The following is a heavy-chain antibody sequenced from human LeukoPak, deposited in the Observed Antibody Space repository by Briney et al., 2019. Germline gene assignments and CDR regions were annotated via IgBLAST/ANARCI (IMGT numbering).Heavy chain of an antibody. CDR2: INHSGST. V-gene: IGHV4-34*01. Sequence: SETLSLTCAVYVVSSSGFYRSWIRQPPGGGLEWIGEINHSGSTNYNPSLKSRVTISVDTSKNQFSLKLSSVTAADTAVYYCARFDILTGFDYWGQGTLVTVSS. CDR1: VVSSSGFY. D-gene: IGHD3-9*01. CDR3: ARFDILTGFDY. J-gene: IGHJ4*02.